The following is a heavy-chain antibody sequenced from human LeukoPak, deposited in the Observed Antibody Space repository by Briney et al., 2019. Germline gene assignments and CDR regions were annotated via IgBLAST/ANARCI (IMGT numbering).Heavy chain of an antibody. J-gene: IGHJ4*02. V-gene: IGHV3-9*01. Sequence: PGGSLRLSCAASGFTFDDYAMHWVRHAPGKGLEWVSGISWNSGSIGYTDSVKGRFTISRDNAKNSLYLQMNSLRAEDTALYYCAKDWGGEPDYFDYWGQGTLVTVSS. CDR2: ISWNSGSI. CDR1: GFTFDDYA. D-gene: IGHD3-16*01. CDR3: AKDWGGEPDYFDY.